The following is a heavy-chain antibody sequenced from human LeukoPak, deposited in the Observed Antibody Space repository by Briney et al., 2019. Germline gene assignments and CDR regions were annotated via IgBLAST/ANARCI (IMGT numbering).Heavy chain of an antibody. CDR1: GNTLSELS. CDR2: INPSGGST. CDR3: ATSTVLEWAENDY. D-gene: IGHD3-3*01. V-gene: IGHV1-46*03. J-gene: IGHJ4*02. Sequence: ASVKVSCKVSGNTLSELSMHWVRQAPGQGLEWMGIINPSGGSTSYAQKFQGRVTMTRDMSTSTVYMELSSLRSEDTAVYYCATSTVLEWAENDYWGQGTLVTVSS.